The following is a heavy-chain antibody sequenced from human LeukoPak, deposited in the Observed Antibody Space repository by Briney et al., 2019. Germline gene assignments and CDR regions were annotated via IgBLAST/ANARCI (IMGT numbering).Heavy chain of an antibody. CDR3: ARGHSGSSSSLYYYYMYV. CDR2: IYHSGNT. CDR1: GYSISSGYD. Sequence: PSETLSLTCTVSGYSISSGYDWGWMRQPPGEGLGWVGTIYHSGNTYYNPSLASRVIILVDTSKNELSLQLGSVTAADTAVYYCARGHSGSSSSLYYYYMYVWGRGATVTVSS. J-gene: IGHJ6*03. D-gene: IGHD6-6*01. V-gene: IGHV4-38-2*02.